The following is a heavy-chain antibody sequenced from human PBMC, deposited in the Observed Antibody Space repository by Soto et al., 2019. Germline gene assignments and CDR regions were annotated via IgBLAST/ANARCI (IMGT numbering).Heavy chain of an antibody. V-gene: IGHV3-33*06. Sequence: QVQLVESGGGVVQPGRSLRLSCAASGFTFTSYGMHWVRQAPGKGLEWVAVIWYDGSNQYYADSVKGRFTVSRDNSNNTLYLQMDSLRAEDTAVYYCAKGSTGGTYPYFHYWGQGTLVTVSS. D-gene: IGHD1-26*01. CDR3: AKGSTGGTYPYFHY. CDR2: IWYDGSNQ. J-gene: IGHJ4*02. CDR1: GFTFTSYG.